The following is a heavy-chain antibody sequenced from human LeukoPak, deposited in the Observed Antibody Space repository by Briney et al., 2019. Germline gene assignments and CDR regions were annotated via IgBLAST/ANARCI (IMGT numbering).Heavy chain of an antibody. V-gene: IGHV3-74*01. CDR3: ARDSNDYVWGSYRPHITYFDL. Sequence: PGGSLRLSCAASGFTFSNYWMHWARQAPGKGLVWVSRINSDGSSTTYADSVKGRFTISRDNAKNTLFLQMNSLRAEDTAVYYCARDSNDYVWGSYRPHITYFDLWGRGTLVTVSS. CDR1: GFTFSNYW. J-gene: IGHJ2*01. D-gene: IGHD3-16*02. CDR2: INSDGSST.